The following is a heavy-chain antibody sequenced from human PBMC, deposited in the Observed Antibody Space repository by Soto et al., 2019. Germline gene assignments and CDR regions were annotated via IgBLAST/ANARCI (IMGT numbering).Heavy chain of an antibody. J-gene: IGHJ3*02. Sequence: QVQLVESGGGVVQPGGSLRLSCAASGFTFTTYVMHWVRQAPGKGLECVAVISRDGSNKYYAESVKGRFTISRDNSKNTLFLQMSSLRVDDTAVYYCARDRPQITIFDAFDIWGQGTMVTVSS. V-gene: IGHV3-30*14. CDR3: ARDRPQITIFDAFDI. CDR2: ISRDGSNK. CDR1: GFTFTTYV. D-gene: IGHD3-3*01.